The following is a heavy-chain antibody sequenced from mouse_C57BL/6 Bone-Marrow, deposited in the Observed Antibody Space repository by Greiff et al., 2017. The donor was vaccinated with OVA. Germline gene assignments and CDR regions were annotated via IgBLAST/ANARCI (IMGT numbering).Heavy chain of an antibody. D-gene: IGHD2-4*01. Sequence: EVNVVESGGGLVKPGGSLKLSCAASGFTFSSYAMSWVRQTPEKRLEWVATISDGGSYTYYPDNVKGRFTISRDNAKNNLYLQMSHLKSEDTAMYYCARDHDYDGHVWGTGTTVTVSS. CDR2: ISDGGSYT. CDR3: ARDHDYDGHV. CDR1: GFTFSSYA. V-gene: IGHV5-4*01. J-gene: IGHJ1*03.